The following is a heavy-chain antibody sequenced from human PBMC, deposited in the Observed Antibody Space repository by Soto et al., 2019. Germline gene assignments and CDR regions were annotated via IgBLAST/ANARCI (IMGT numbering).Heavy chain of an antibody. Sequence: EVQLLESGGHLVQPGGSLRLSCAASGFTFGYYSMSWVRQSPGKGLEWVAGISGTGGSKYHADSVAGRFAISRDNSKRTLYLQLNNLRTEDTAVYYCARSLGARWNEYFFQYWGQGTLVTVSS. CDR3: ARSLGARWNEYFFQY. V-gene: IGHV3-23*01. J-gene: IGHJ4*02. D-gene: IGHD1-26*01. CDR1: GFTFGYYS. CDR2: ISGTGGSK.